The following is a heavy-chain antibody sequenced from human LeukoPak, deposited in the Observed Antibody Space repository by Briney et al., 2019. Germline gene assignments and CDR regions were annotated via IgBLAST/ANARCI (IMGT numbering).Heavy chain of an antibody. V-gene: IGHV4-4*07. CDR1: GFTFSNAW. CDR2: IYISGST. Sequence: GSLRLSCAASGFTFSNAWMSWIRQPAGKGLEWIGRIYISGSTNYNPSLKSRVTMSVDTSKNQFSLKLSSVTAADTAVYYCARDRGTWNDDGFDYWGQGTLVTVSS. CDR3: ARDRGTWNDDGFDY. D-gene: IGHD1-1*01. J-gene: IGHJ4*02.